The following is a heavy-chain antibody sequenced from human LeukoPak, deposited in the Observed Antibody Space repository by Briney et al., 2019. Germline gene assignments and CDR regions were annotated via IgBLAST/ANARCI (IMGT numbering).Heavy chain of an antibody. V-gene: IGHV4-61*02. CDR2: IHTSGST. CDR3: ARHGQASDY. J-gene: IGHJ4*02. Sequence: NPSETLSLTCTVSGGSVGSGSYYWDWIRQTAGKGLEWIGRIHTSGSTKYSPSLKSRLTILIDTSSNQVSLKLSSVTAADAAIYYCARHGQASDYWGPGTVVTVSS. CDR1: GGSVGSGSYY. D-gene: IGHD3/OR15-3a*01.